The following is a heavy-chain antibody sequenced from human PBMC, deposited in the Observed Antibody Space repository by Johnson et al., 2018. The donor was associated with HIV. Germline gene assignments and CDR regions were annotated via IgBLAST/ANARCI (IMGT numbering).Heavy chain of an antibody. V-gene: IGHV3-20*04. Sequence: MLLVESGGGVVRPGGSLRVSCVASGFTFNDYDMSWVRQAPGKGLEWISGINWNGGRTGYADSVKGRFTISRDNAKKSLYLQMNSLRAEDTAVYYCAKQETSPAAGTFGAFDIWGQGTMVTVSS. CDR3: AKQETSPAAGTFGAFDI. J-gene: IGHJ3*02. CDR2: INWNGGRT. CDR1: GFTFNDYD. D-gene: IGHD6-13*01.